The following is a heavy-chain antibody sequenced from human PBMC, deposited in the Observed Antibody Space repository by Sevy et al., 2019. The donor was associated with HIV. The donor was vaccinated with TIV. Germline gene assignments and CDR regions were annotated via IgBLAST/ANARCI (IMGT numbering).Heavy chain of an antibody. CDR3: AKESSGELLWFGEQTYYCDY. CDR1: GFTFSNYA. J-gene: IGHJ4*02. V-gene: IGHV3-23*01. CDR2: ITDSGGST. Sequence: GGSLRLSCAASGFTFSNYAMTWVRQAPGKGLEWVSSITDSGGSTYYADSVKGRFTISRDNSKNTLDLQMSSLRADDTAVYYCAKESSGELLWFGEQTYYCDYWGQGTLVTVSS. D-gene: IGHD3-10*01.